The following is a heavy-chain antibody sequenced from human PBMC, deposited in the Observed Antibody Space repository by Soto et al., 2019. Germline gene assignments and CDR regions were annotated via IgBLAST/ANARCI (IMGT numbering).Heavy chain of an antibody. V-gene: IGHV4-39*01. Sequence: PSETLSLTCSVSGGSISSSSYYWGWIRQPPGKGLEWIGSIYYSGSTYYNPSLKSRVTISVDTSKNQFSLKLSSVTAADTAVYYCARPTSGYYYGMDVWGKGTTVTVSS. CDR2: IYYSGST. CDR3: ARPTSGYYYGMDV. CDR1: GGSISSSSYY. J-gene: IGHJ6*04. D-gene: IGHD3-10*01.